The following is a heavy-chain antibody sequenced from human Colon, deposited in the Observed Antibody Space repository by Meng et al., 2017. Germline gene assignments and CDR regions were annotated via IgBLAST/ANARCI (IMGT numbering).Heavy chain of an antibody. CDR1: GFTLSTYY. D-gene: IGHD3-16*02. J-gene: IGHJ4*02. CDR3: ASIADY. Sequence: QGQLGESGGGVVQPGGSLRLSCAVSGFTLSTYYMQWVRQVPGKGLQWVALMSNDGGRAYYADSVKGRFTISRDTSKNTLYLQMNSLRGDDTAVYYCASIADYWGQGTLVTVSS. CDR2: MSNDGGRA. V-gene: IGHV3-30*04.